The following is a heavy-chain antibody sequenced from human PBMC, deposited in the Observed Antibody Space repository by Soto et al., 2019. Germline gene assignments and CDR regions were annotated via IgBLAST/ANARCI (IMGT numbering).Heavy chain of an antibody. V-gene: IGHV3-21*01. Sequence: GGSMRVSCAAAGLNFSSYSRNWVRQAPGKGLEWVSSISSSSSYIYYADSVKGRFTISRDNAKNSLYLQMNSLRAEDTAVYYCARGLHYYDSSVYYGYWGQGTLVTVSS. D-gene: IGHD3-22*01. CDR2: ISSSSSYI. CDR3: ARGLHYYDSSVYYGY. CDR1: GLNFSSYS. J-gene: IGHJ4*02.